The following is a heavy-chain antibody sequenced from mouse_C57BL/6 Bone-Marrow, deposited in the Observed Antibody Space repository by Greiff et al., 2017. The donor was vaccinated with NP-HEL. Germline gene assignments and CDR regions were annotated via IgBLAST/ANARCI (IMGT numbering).Heavy chain of an antibody. V-gene: IGHV1-50*01. J-gene: IGHJ4*01. CDR3: ARCHYYGSSLGIYYAMDY. Sequence: QVQLQQPGAELVKPGASVKLSCKASGYTFTSYWMQWVKQRPGQGLEWIGEIDPSDSYTNYNQKFKGKATLTVDTSSSTAYMQLSSLTSEDSAVYYCARCHYYGSSLGIYYAMDYWGQGTSVTVSS. CDR1: GYTFTSYW. D-gene: IGHD1-1*01. CDR2: IDPSDSYT.